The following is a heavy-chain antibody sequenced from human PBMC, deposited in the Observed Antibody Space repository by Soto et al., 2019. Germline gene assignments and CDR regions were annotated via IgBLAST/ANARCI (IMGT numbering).Heavy chain of an antibody. V-gene: IGHV5-51*01. CDR2: FYPGDSTS. Sequence: GESLKISCKTSVYSFIFYCVAGVRQKPGKGLEWMGTFYPGDSTSTYSPSFQGKVTISVDKSISTAYLHLSGLKASDTAMYFCARIIGYCRNNDCSWTFDNWGQGTMVTVSS. D-gene: IGHD2-2*03. CDR3: ARIIGYCRNNDCSWTFDN. J-gene: IGHJ4*03. CDR1: VYSFIFYC.